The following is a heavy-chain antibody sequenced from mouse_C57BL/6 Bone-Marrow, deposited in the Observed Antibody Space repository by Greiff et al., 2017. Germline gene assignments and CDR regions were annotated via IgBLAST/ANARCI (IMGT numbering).Heavy chain of an antibody. CDR1: GYTFTSYW. Sequence: VQLQQPGAELVKPGASVKLSCKASGYTFTSYWMHWVKQRPGRGLEWIGRIDPNSGGTKYNEKFKSKATLTVDKPSSTAYMQLSSLTSEDSAVYYCARWGDTTVVVDWYFDVWGTGTTVTVSS. CDR3: ARWGDTTVVVDWYFDV. D-gene: IGHD1-1*01. J-gene: IGHJ1*03. CDR2: IDPNSGGT. V-gene: IGHV1-72*01.